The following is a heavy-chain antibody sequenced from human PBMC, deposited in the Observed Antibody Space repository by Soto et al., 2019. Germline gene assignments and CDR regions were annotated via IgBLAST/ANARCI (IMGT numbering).Heavy chain of an antibody. CDR2: TYYRSKWYN. V-gene: IGHV6-1*01. CDR3: ARGPGLWVAAPGYYYYGMDV. J-gene: IGHJ6*02. CDR1: GDSVSSNSAA. Sequence: PSQTLSLTCAISGDSVSSNSAAWNWIRQSPSRGLEWLGRTYYRSKWYNDYAVSVKSRITINPDTSKNQFSLQQNSVTPEDTAVYYCARGPGLWVAAPGYYYYGMDVWGQGTTVTVSS. D-gene: IGHD6-13*01.